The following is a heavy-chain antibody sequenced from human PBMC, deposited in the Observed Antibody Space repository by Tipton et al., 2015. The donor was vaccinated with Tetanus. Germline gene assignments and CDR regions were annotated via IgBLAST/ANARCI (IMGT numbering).Heavy chain of an antibody. Sequence: QVQLVQSGAEVKPSETLSLTCNVSGASINAGGYLWTWVRQRPGEGLDWIGNIYYDTMRTSPIPSLGSRVTISVDTSKNQFSLRLTSVTAADTAVYYCARGLPREPFYFDYWGQGKQVTVSS. CDR2: IYYDTMRT. J-gene: IGHJ4*02. CDR3: ARGLPREPFYFDY. CDR1: GASINAGGYL. D-gene: IGHD1-26*01. V-gene: IGHV4-31*03.